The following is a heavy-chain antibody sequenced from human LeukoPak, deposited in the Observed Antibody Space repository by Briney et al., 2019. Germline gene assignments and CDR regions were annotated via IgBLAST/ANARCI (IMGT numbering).Heavy chain of an antibody. Sequence: SETLSLTCAVSGYSISSGYYWGWIRQPPGKGLEWIGSIYHSGSTYYNPSLKSRVTISVDTSKNQFSLKLSSVTAADTAVYYCARLVATLLDYWGQGTLVTVSS. CDR1: GYSISSGYY. CDR2: IYHSGST. CDR3: ARLVATLLDY. J-gene: IGHJ4*02. V-gene: IGHV4-38-2*01. D-gene: IGHD5-12*01.